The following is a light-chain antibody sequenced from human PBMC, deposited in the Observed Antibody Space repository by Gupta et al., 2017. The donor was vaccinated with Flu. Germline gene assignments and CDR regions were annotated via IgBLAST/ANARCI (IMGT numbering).Light chain of an antibody. CDR3: QQRSNWPIT. Sequence: PATLSLSPGERATLSCRASQSVSSYLASYQQKPGQAPRLLIYDASNRATGIPARFSGSGSGTDFTLTISSLEPEDFAVYYCQQRSNWPITFGQGTRLEIK. V-gene: IGKV3-11*01. J-gene: IGKJ5*01. CDR2: DAS. CDR1: QSVSSY.